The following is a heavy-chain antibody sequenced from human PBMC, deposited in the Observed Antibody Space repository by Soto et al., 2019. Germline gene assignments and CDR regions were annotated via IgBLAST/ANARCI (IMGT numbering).Heavy chain of an antibody. CDR1: GFTFSSYS. J-gene: IGHJ3*02. V-gene: IGHV3-48*01. CDR2: ISSSSSTI. CDR3: AGISPYGDYDNDAFDI. Sequence: GGSLRLSCAASGFTFSSYSMNWVRQAPGKGLEWVSYISSSSSTIYYADSVKGRFTISRDNAKNSLYLQMNSLRAEDTAVYYCAGISPYGDYDNDAFDIWGQGTMVTVSS. D-gene: IGHD4-17*01.